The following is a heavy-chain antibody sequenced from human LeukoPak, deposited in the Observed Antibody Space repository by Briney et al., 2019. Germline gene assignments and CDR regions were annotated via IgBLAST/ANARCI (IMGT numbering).Heavy chain of an antibody. CDR3: ARAPSRTIFGVVTIPMDV. CDR1: GYTFTSYG. CDR2: ISAYNGNT. D-gene: IGHD3-3*01. Sequence: ASVKVSCKASGYTFTSYGISWVRQAPGHGLEWMGWISAYNGNTNNAQKLQGRVTMTTDTSTGTAYMELRSLRSDDTAVYYCARAPSRTIFGVVTIPMDVWGKGTTVIVSS. J-gene: IGHJ6*03. V-gene: IGHV1-18*01.